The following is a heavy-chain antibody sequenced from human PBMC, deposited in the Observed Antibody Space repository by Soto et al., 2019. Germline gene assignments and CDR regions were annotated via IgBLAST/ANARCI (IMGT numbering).Heavy chain of an antibody. CDR1: GFVFSDFG. J-gene: IGHJ3*02. D-gene: IGHD3-22*01. CDR2: ISFDGKKK. V-gene: IGHV3-30*18. CDR3: AKNRRMIVAVIDAVDN. Sequence: QVQLVESGGGVVQPGRSLRLSCVGSGFVFSDFGMNWVRQAPGKGLEWVAVISFDGKKKYYADSVKGRFSISRDNSKNTVSLQINSLGAEDTAVYYCAKNRRMIVAVIDAVDNWGQGTMVTVSS.